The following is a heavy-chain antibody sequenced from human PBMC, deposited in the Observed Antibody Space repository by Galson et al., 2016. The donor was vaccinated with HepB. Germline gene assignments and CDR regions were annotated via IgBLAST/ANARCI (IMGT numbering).Heavy chain of an antibody. D-gene: IGHD1-26*01. V-gene: IGHV3-23*01. CDR2: ISHRDDT. CDR1: GFIFKDYV. J-gene: IGHJ4*02. Sequence: SLRLSCAASGFIFKDYVMGWVRQAPGKGLEWVSTISHRDDTPYADSVRGRFTISRDNSKNTLYLHMNSLRAEDTAVYYCAKAMGPTRGVRFDYWGQGALATVSA. CDR3: AKAMGPTRGVRFDY.